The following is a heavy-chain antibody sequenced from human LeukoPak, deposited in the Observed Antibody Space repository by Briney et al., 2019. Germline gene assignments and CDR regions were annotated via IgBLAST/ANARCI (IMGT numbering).Heavy chain of an antibody. J-gene: IGHJ2*01. D-gene: IGHD3-16*01. Sequence: ASMEVSCKASGDSFSDYYIHWVRQAPGQGPEWMGWINLNTGGTNYAQKFDGRFSMTRDTSINTAFMELSGLRFDDTAVYYCGSVRGILSYFDLWGRGTLVTVSS. CDR3: GSVRGILSYFDL. CDR1: GDSFSDYY. V-gene: IGHV1-2*02. CDR2: INLNTGGT.